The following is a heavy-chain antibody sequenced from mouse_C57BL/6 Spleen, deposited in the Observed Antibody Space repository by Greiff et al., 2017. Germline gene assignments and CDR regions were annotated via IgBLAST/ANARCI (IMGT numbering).Heavy chain of an antibody. J-gene: IGHJ3*01. Sequence: EVTLVESGGGLVKPGGSLKLSCAASGFTFSDYGMHWVRQAPEKGLEWVAYISSGSSTIYYADTVRGRFTISRDNAKNTLFLQMTSLRSEDTAMYYCAREVGGVGFAYWGQGTLVTVSA. CDR3: AREVGGVGFAY. D-gene: IGHD1-1*01. CDR1: GFTFSDYG. V-gene: IGHV5-17*01. CDR2: ISSGSSTI.